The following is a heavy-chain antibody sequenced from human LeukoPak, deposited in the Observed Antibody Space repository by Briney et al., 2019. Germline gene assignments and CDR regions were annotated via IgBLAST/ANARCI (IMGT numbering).Heavy chain of an antibody. D-gene: IGHD4-23*01. CDR2: IYSDGST. J-gene: IGHJ4*02. V-gene: IGHV3-23*03. CDR3: ARSGGVITVAPFDC. Sequence: GGSLRLSCAASGFTFSSYAMSWVRQPPGKGPEWVSVIYSDGSTYYADSVKGRFTISRDNSKNTLLLQMNSLRAEDTAVYYCARSGGVITVAPFDCWGQGSLVTVS. CDR1: GFTFSSYA.